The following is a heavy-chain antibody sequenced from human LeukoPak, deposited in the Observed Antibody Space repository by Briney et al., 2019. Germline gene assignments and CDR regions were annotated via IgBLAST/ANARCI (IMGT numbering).Heavy chain of an antibody. CDR1: GFTFSGYA. V-gene: IGHV3-23*01. CDR3: ANDVGLTPAFAY. D-gene: IGHD1-26*01. CDR2: ISGGGEHT. J-gene: IGHJ4*02. Sequence: PGGSLRLSCAASGFTFSGYAMTWVRQAPGKKLEWVSSISGGGEHTHYADSVKGRFTISRGNSKNALYLQNNCLRAEDTALYYCANDVGLTPAFAYWGQGTLVTVSS.